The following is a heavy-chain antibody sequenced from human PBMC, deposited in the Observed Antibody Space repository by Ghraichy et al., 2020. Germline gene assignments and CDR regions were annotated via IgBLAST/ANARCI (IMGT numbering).Heavy chain of an antibody. CDR1: GFTFSSYA. V-gene: IGHV3-23*01. CDR2: ISGSGGST. Sequence: LSLTCAASGFTFSSYAMSWVRQAPGKGLEWVSAISGSGGSTYYADSVKGRFTISRDNSKNTLYLQMNSPRAEDTAVYYCAKRGYSYAYDAFDIWGQGTMVTVSS. CDR3: AKRGYSYAYDAFDI. J-gene: IGHJ3*02. D-gene: IGHD5-18*01.